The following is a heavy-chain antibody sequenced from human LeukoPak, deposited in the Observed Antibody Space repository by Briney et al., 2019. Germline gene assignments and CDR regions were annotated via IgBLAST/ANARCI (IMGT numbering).Heavy chain of an antibody. J-gene: IGHJ4*02. CDR1: GFTFSSYV. Sequence: GGSLRLSCAASGFTFSSYVMNWVRQAPGKGLEWVSYISSSSNTMYYADSVKGRFTISRDNAKNSLHLQMNSLRDEDTAVYYCARAFDYWGQGTLVAVSS. V-gene: IGHV3-48*03. CDR2: ISSSSNTM. CDR3: ARAFDY.